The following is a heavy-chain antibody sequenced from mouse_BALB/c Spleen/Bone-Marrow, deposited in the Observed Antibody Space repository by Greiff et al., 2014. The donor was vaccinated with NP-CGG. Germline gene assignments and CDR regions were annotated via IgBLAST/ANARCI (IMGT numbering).Heavy chain of an antibody. CDR3: ARDYSGYFDS. D-gene: IGHD5-1*01. J-gene: IGHJ2*01. CDR1: GFTFTDYF. CDR2: IRNKANGYTA. V-gene: IGHV7-3*02. Sequence: DVKLVESGGGLVQPGGSLRLSCTTSGFTFTDYFMTWVRQPPGKALEWLGFIRNKANGYTAEYNPSVKGRFTISRDTSQGILYLQMNTLRAEDSAIYFCARDYSGYFDSWGQGTTLTVSS.